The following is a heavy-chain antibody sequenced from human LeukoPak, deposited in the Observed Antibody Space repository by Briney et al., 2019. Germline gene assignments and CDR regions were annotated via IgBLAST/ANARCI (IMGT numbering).Heavy chain of an antibody. D-gene: IGHD5-24*01. J-gene: IGHJ4*02. CDR1: GGSISSGGFY. CDR3: ARGWPCDY. Sequence: SETLSLTCTVSGGSISSGGFYWSWIRQPPGKGLEWIGHIYHGGSTYYSPSLKSRVTISVDMSKNQYSLKLSSVTAADTAVYYCARGWPCDYWGQGTLVTVSS. CDR2: IYHGGST. V-gene: IGHV4-30-2*01.